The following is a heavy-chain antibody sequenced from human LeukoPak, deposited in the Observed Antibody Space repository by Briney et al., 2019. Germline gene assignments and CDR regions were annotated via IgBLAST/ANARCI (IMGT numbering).Heavy chain of an antibody. J-gene: IGHJ3*02. CDR3: ARAGSGADDAFDI. D-gene: IGHD1-26*01. Sequence: SVKVSCKASGGTFSSYAISWVRQAPGQGLEWMGRIIPILGIANYAQKFQGRVTITADKSTSTAYMELSSLRSEDTAVYYCARAGSGADDAFDIWGQGTMVTVSS. CDR1: GGTFSSYA. CDR2: IIPILGIA. V-gene: IGHV1-69*04.